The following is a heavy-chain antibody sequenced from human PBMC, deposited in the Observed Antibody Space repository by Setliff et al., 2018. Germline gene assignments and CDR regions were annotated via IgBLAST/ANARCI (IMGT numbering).Heavy chain of an antibody. CDR2: IGAKNVKT. CDR3: ARRWETGDQDAYDI. CDR1: GYTFTTYG. Sequence: ASVKVSCKASGYTFTTYGISWVRQAPGQGPEWIGWIGAKNVKTNYAQKFQDRFSMTSDTSTSTGYMELRRLTSDDTAVYFCARRWETGDQDAYDIWGQGTMVTVSS. J-gene: IGHJ3*02. D-gene: IGHD7-27*01. V-gene: IGHV1-18*04.